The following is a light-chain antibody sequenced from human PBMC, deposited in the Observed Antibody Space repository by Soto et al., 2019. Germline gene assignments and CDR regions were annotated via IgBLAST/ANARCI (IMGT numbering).Light chain of an antibody. V-gene: IGKV3-15*01. CDR3: QQYGSSPV. CDR2: AAS. Sequence: EIVMTPSAATLSVSPVERATLSCRPSQSVGSNLAWYQQKPGQAPRLLIYAASTRATGIPARFSGSGSGTDFTLTISSLQSEDFAVYYCQQYGSSPVFGQGTRLEIK. CDR1: QSVGSN. J-gene: IGKJ5*01.